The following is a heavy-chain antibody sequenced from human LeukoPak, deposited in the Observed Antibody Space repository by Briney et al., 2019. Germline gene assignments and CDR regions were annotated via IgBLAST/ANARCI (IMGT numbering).Heavy chain of an antibody. CDR3: ARKSVAATPRDIVYQYYSMDV. V-gene: IGHV7-4-1*02. CDR2: INTNTGNP. D-gene: IGHD2-15*01. Sequence: GASVKVSCKASGYTFTSYAMNWVRQAPGQGLEWMGWINTNTGNPTYAQGFTGRFVFSLDTSVSTAYLQISSLKAEDTAAYYCARKSVAATPRDIVYQYYSMDVWGKGTTVTVSS. J-gene: IGHJ6*03. CDR1: GYTFTSYA.